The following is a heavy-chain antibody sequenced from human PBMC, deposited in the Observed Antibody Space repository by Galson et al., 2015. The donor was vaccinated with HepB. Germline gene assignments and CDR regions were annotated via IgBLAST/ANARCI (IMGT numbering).Heavy chain of an antibody. V-gene: IGHV5-51*03. CDR1: GYSFTSYW. CDR3: ARRTPIDSSGQGPYGMDV. Sequence: QSGAEVKKPGESLKISCKVSGYSFTSYWIGWVRQMPGKGLEWMGIIYPGDSDTRYSPSFQGQVTISADKSISTAYLQWSSLKASDTAMYYCARRTPIDSSGQGPYGMDVWGQGTTVTVSS. CDR2: IYPGDSDT. J-gene: IGHJ6*02. D-gene: IGHD3-22*01.